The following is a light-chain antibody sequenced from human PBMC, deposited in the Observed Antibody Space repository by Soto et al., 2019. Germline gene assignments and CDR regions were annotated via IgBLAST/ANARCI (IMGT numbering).Light chain of an antibody. CDR3: RQYGGSMRS. CDR1: QSVTTQ. J-gene: IGKJ1*01. V-gene: IGKV3-20*01. Sequence: EIVLTQSPGTLSLSPGDRATLSCRASQSVTTQSAWYQQKPGQAPRLIIHGASSRATGVPDRITGSGSGTDFNLSISRLENEDFAGYYCRQYGGSMRSFGQGTKVDIK. CDR2: GAS.